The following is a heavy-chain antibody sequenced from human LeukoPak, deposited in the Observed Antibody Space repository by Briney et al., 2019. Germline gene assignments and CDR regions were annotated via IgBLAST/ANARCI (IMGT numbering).Heavy chain of an antibody. J-gene: IGHJ1*01. D-gene: IGHD6-19*01. Sequence: PGGSLRLSCAASGFTFDDYAMHWVRQAPGKGLEWVSGISWNSGSIGYADSVKGRFTISRDNAKNSLYLQMNSLRAEDTALYYCAKMSGYSSGWYQHWGQGTLDTVPS. V-gene: IGHV3-9*01. CDR3: AKMSGYSSGWYQH. CDR2: ISWNSGSI. CDR1: GFTFDDYA.